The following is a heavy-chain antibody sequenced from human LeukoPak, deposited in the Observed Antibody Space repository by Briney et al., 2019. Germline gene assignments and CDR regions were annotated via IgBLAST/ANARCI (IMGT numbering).Heavy chain of an antibody. CDR2: ISGSGGST. V-gene: IGHV3-23*01. Sequence: QPGGSLRLSCAASGFTFSSYAMSWVRQAPGKGLEWVSAISGSGGSTYYADSVKGRFTISRDNSKNTLYLQMNSLRAEDTAVYYCAKDLFVGTYYDFWSGYYGSGSDYYYGMDVWGQGTTVTVSS. J-gene: IGHJ6*02. CDR3: AKDLFVGTYYDFWSGYYGSGSDYYYGMDV. CDR1: GFTFSSYA. D-gene: IGHD3-3*01.